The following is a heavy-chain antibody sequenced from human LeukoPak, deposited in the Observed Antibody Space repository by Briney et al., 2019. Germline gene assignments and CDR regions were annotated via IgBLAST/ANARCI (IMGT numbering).Heavy chain of an antibody. Sequence: SETLSLTCTVSGGSISSSSYYWGWIRQPPGKGLEWIGSIYYSGSTYYNPSLKSRVTISVDTSKNQFSLKLSSVTAADTAVYYCARGKWLLESNWFDPWGQGTLVTVSS. CDR3: ARGKWLLESNWFDP. CDR1: GGSISSSSYY. CDR2: IYYSGST. D-gene: IGHD3-22*01. J-gene: IGHJ5*02. V-gene: IGHV4-39*07.